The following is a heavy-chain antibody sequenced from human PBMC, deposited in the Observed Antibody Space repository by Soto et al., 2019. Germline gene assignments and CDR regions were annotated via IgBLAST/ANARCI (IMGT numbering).Heavy chain of an antibody. CDR2: IYHSGNT. Sequence: SETLSLTCTVSGGTISSDSYSWSWIRQPPGKGLEWIAYIYHSGNTYYNPTLKSRVTISVDRSKNQFSLKLSSVTAADTAVYYCARVPDRWGQGTLVTVSS. CDR3: ARVPDR. CDR1: GGTISSDSYS. V-gene: IGHV4-30-2*01. J-gene: IGHJ5*02. D-gene: IGHD2-2*01.